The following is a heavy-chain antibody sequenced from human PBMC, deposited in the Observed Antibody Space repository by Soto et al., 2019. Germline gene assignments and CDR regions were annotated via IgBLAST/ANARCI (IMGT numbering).Heavy chain of an antibody. Sequence: QVQLQQWGAGLLKPSETLSLTCAVYGGSFSGYYWSWIRQPPGKGLEWIGEINHSGSTNYNPSLKSRVTISVDTSKNQFSLELSSVTAADTAVYYCARDQPLLYPGTFDYGGQGTLVTVSS. CDR3: ARDQPLLYPGTFDY. V-gene: IGHV4-34*01. CDR2: INHSGST. D-gene: IGHD2-2*02. CDR1: GGSFSGYY. J-gene: IGHJ4*02.